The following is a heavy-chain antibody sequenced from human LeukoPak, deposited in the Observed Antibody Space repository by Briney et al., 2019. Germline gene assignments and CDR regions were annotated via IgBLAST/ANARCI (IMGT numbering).Heavy chain of an antibody. V-gene: IGHV3-48*03. CDR3: AREYYYGSGTIPPHFDY. D-gene: IGHD3-10*01. CDR2: ISSSGSTI. Sequence: GGSLRLSCAASGFTFSSYEMNWVRQAPGKGLEWVSYISSSGSTIYYADSVKGRFTISRDNAKNSLYLQMNSPRAEDTAVYYCAREYYYGSGTIPPHFDYWGQGTLVTVSS. J-gene: IGHJ4*02. CDR1: GFTFSSYE.